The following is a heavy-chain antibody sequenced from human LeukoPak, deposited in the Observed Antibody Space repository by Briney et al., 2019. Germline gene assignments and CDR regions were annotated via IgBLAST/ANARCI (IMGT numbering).Heavy chain of an antibody. V-gene: IGHV3-48*02. CDR3: AIDAIAEDF. CDR2: ISDGSSTI. J-gene: IGHJ4*02. CDR1: GFTFSRFS. D-gene: IGHD2-2*02. Sequence: PGGSLSLSCAASGFTFSRFSMTWVRQAPGKGLEWVSYISDGSSTIYYADSVKSRFTISRDNAKNSLYLQMTSLRDDDTAVYYCAIDAIAEDFWGQGTLVTVSS.